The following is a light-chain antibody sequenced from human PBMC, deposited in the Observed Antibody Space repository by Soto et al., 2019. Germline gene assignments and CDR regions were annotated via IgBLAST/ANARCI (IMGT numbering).Light chain of an antibody. V-gene: IGLV2-14*01. CDR1: SSDIGAYDY. J-gene: IGLJ2*01. CDR2: EVT. Sequence: QSALTQPPSASGSPGQSVTISCTGTSSDIGAYDYVSWYQQHPGNAPKLLVYEVTNRPSGVSDRFSGSKSGNTASLTISGLQAEDEADYYCNSYTNSSAVVFGGGTKVTVL. CDR3: NSYTNSSAVV.